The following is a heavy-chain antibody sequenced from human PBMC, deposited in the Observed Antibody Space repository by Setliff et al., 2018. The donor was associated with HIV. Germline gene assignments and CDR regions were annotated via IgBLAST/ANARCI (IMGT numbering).Heavy chain of an antibody. CDR2: IYYSGST. CDR3: ARGAPYSSGRHRWNS. V-gene: IGHV4-39*07. Sequence: LTCTVSGLSMSRSSYYWGWIRQPPGKGLEWIGSIYYSGSTYYNPSLTSRVTISVDTSNNKFSLRLTSVTAADTALYYCARGAPYSSGRHRWNSWGQGTLVTVSS. CDR1: GLSMSRSSYY. J-gene: IGHJ4*02. D-gene: IGHD3-10*01.